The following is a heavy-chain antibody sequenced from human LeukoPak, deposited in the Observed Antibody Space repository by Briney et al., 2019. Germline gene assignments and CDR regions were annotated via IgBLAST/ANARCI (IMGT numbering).Heavy chain of an antibody. V-gene: IGHV1-8*01. CDR2: MNPNSGNT. CDR1: GYTFTSYD. Sequence: GASVKVSCKASGYTFTSYDINWVRQATGQGLEWMGWMNPNSGNTGYAQKFQGRVTMTRNTSISTAYMELSSLRSEDTAVYYCAREVAVADEYYFDYWGQGTLVTVSS. D-gene: IGHD6-19*01. CDR3: AREVAVADEYYFDY. J-gene: IGHJ4*02.